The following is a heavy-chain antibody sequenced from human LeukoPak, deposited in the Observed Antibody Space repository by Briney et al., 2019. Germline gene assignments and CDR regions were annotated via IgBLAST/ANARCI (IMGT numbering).Heavy chain of an antibody. CDR2: TYYRSKWYN. D-gene: IGHD2-15*01. Sequence: SQTLSLTCAISGDSVSSNSAAWNWIRQSPSRGLEWLRRTYYRSKWYNDYAVSVKSRITINPDTSKNQFSLQLNSVTPEDTAVYYCARVALSGYCSGGSCYVDWFDPWGQGTLVTVSS. J-gene: IGHJ5*02. V-gene: IGHV6-1*01. CDR3: ARVALSGYCSGGSCYVDWFDP. CDR1: GDSVSSNSAA.